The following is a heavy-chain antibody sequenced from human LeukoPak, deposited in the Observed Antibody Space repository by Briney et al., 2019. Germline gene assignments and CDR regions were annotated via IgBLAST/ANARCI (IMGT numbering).Heavy chain of an antibody. Sequence: ASVKVSCKASGYTFTGYYMHWVRQAPGQGLEWMGWINPNSGGTNYAQKFQGRVTMTRDTSISTAYMELSGLRSDDTAVYYCARDSSATGTTLADYWGQGTLVTVSS. CDR2: INPNSGGT. J-gene: IGHJ4*02. V-gene: IGHV1-2*02. D-gene: IGHD1-7*01. CDR3: ARDSSATGTTLADY. CDR1: GYTFTGYY.